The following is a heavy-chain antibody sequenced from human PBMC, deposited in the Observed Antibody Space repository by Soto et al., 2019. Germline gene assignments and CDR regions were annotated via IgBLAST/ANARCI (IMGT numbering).Heavy chain of an antibody. V-gene: IGHV3-30*18. CDR1: GFTFSSDG. Sequence: QVQLVESGGGVVQPGRSLRLSCAASGFTFSSDGMHWVRQAPGKGLEWVAVIAYDGSNKYYAESVKGRFTISKDNSKNTLYLQMNSLRPEDTAVYFCAKDHSSGFAHWGQGTLVTVSS. J-gene: IGHJ4*02. CDR3: AKDHSSGFAH. CDR2: IAYDGSNK. D-gene: IGHD3-22*01.